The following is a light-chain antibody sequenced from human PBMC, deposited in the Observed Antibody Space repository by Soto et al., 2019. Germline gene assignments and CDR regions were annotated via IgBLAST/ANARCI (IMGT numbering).Light chain of an antibody. CDR3: AAWDDSLSGPDVV. Sequence: QSVLTQSPSASGTPGQRVTISCSGSSSNIGSNYVYWYQQLPGTAPKLLIYRNNQRPSGVPDRFSGSKSGTSASLAISGLRSEDEADYYCAAWDDSLSGPDVVFGGGTKVTVL. V-gene: IGLV1-47*01. J-gene: IGLJ2*01. CDR1: SSNIGSNY. CDR2: RNN.